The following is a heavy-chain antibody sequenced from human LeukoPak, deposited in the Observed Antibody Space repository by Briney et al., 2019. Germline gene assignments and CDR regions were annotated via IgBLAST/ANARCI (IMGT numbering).Heavy chain of an antibody. J-gene: IGHJ4*02. Sequence: GGSLRLSRAASGVTLSSYGTHWGRAAPGKGRGMGAFLRYDGSNKYYAASGKGRFTISSDHYKNTLYLQLNSLRRDDTAVYYCAKDLREDTAMVDDDYWGQGTLVTVSS. D-gene: IGHD5-18*01. CDR2: LRYDGSNK. V-gene: IGHV3-30*02. CDR1: GVTLSSYG. CDR3: AKDLREDTAMVDDDY.